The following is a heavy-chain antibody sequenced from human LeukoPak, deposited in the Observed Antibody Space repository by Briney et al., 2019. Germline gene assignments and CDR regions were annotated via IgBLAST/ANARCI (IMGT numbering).Heavy chain of an antibody. J-gene: IGHJ5*02. CDR2: IVVGSGNT. CDR1: A. D-gene: IGHD1-26*01. V-gene: IGHV1-58*02. CDR3: AADASVGAAAVNNWFDP. Sequence: AMXWVXQARGQGLEGXGWIVVGSGNTNYAQKFQERVTITRDMSTSTAYMELSSLRSEDTAVYYCAADASVGAAAVNNWFDPWGQGTLVTVSS.